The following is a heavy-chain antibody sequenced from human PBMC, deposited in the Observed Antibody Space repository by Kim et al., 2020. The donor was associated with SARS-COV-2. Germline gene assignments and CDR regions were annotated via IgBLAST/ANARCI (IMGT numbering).Heavy chain of an antibody. D-gene: IGHD2-2*01. CDR1: EFAFISYW. V-gene: IGHV3-7*03. J-gene: IGHJ6*02. CDR2: IQPNGSAT. CDR3: AKLVLPAALHFYGLDA. Sequence: GGSLRLSCAASEFAFISYWMYWVRQAPGKGLEWVATIQPNGSATYYVDSVRGRFTISRDNAKKSLSLQMNSLRAEDTAVYYCAKLVLPAALHFYGLDAWGQGTTVTVSS.